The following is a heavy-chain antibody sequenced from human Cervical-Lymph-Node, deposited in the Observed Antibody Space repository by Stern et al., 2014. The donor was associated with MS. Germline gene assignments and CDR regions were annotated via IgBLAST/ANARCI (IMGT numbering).Heavy chain of an antibody. D-gene: IGHD1-14*01. CDR2: INTNTGDP. Sequence: QVQLVESGSEMKKPGASVKVSCKASGYTFNRYAMNWVRQAPGQGLEWMGWINTNTGDPTYAQGFTGRFVFSLDTSVSTAYLQISSLKAEDTAIYYCARPITGVDHTFDYWGQGTLVTVSS. CDR1: GYTFNRYA. CDR3: ARPITGVDHTFDY. V-gene: IGHV7-4-1*02. J-gene: IGHJ4*02.